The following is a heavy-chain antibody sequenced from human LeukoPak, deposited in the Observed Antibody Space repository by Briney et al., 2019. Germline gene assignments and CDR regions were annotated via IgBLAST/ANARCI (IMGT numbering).Heavy chain of an antibody. CDR1: GGSFSGYY. CDR3: ARVGRVWFGELLRNYFDY. D-gene: IGHD3-10*01. Sequence: SETLSLTCAVYGGSFSGYYWSWIRQPPGKGLEWIGEINHSGSTNCNPSLKSRVTISVDTSKNQFSLKLSSVTAADTAVYYCARVGRVWFGELLRNYFDYWGQGTLVTVSS. CDR2: INHSGST. V-gene: IGHV4-34*01. J-gene: IGHJ4*02.